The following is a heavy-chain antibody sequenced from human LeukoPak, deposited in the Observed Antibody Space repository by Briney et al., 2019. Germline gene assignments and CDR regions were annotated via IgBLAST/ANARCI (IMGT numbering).Heavy chain of an antibody. J-gene: IGHJ4*02. CDR3: ARDQYDTWSRRGNFDS. D-gene: IGHD3/OR15-3a*01. CDR1: GFTFSGFW. Sequence: PGGSLRLSCAVSGFTFSGFWMSWVRQAPGKGLEWVANIKLDGSEKNYVDSVKGRFTISRDNTKNSLYLQMNSLRAEDTAVFYCARDQYDTWSRRGNFDSWGQGTLVIVSS. CDR2: IKLDGSEK. V-gene: IGHV3-7*03.